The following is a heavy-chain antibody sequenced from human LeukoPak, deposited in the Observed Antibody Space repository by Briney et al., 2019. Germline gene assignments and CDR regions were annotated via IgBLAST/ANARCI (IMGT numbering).Heavy chain of an antibody. CDR3: ARASYYYDSSGYYAPAHFDY. CDR2: IYHSGST. CDR1: GGSISSGGYS. V-gene: IGHV4-30-2*01. J-gene: IGHJ4*02. Sequence: SETLSLTCAASGGSISSGGYSWSWIRQPPGKGLEWIGYIYHSGSTCYNPSLKSRVTISVVRSKNQFSLKLSSVTAADTAVYYCARASYYYDSSGYYAPAHFDYWGQGTLVTVSS. D-gene: IGHD3-22*01.